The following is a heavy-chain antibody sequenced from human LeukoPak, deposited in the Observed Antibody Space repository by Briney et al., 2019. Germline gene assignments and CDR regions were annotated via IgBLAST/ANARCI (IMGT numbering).Heavy chain of an antibody. CDR3: ARGRYYDSSGYWRAFDI. D-gene: IGHD3-22*01. CDR2: TYYMSKWYN. CDR1: GDSVSSNSAA. V-gene: IGHV6-1*01. J-gene: IGHJ3*02. Sequence: SQTLSLTCAISGDSVSSNSAAWNWIRQSPSRGLEWLGRTYYMSKWYNDYAVSVKSRITINPDTSKNQFSLQLSSVTAADTAVYYCARGRYYDSSGYWRAFDIWGQGTMVTVSS.